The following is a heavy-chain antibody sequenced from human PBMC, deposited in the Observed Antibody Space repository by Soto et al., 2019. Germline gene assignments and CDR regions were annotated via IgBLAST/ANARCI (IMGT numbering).Heavy chain of an antibody. CDR2: IDYIGRA. CDR1: GGSISSDNYF. J-gene: IGHJ3*02. CDR3: AREVTSAAASDAFDI. D-gene: IGHD5-18*01. V-gene: IGHV4-31*03. Sequence: SETLSLTCTVSGGSISSDNYFWSWIRQHPGKGLEWIGYIDYIGRAYYNPSLKSRVTTSVDTSKNQFSLRLSSVTVADTATYYCAREVTSAAASDAFDIWGQGTGVTVSS.